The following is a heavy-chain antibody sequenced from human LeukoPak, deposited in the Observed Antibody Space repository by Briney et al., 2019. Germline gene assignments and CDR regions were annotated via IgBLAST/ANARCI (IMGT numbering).Heavy chain of an antibody. Sequence: PSETLSLTRAVYGGSFSGYYWTWIRQPPGKGLEWIGEINHSGSTNYNPSLKSRVTISVDTSKNQFSLNLSSVTAADTAVYYCARVRSSGWYPFDYWGQGTLVTVSS. V-gene: IGHV4-34*01. CDR3: ARVRSSGWYPFDY. D-gene: IGHD6-19*01. CDR1: GGSFSGYY. CDR2: INHSGST. J-gene: IGHJ4*02.